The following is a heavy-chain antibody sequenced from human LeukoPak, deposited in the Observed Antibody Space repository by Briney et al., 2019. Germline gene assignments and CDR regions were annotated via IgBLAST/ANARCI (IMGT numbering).Heavy chain of an antibody. J-gene: IGHJ4*02. CDR3: VRVKGSYFDY. CDR2: ISSSGSAI. V-gene: IGHV3-48*01. Sequence: GGSLRLSCAASGFPLSSYSINWVRQAPGKGLEWVSYISSSGSAIYYVDSVKGRFTVSRDNAKNSLFLQMNSPRAEDTAVYYCVRVKGSYFDYWGQGALATVSS. D-gene: IGHD2-15*01. CDR1: GFPLSSYS.